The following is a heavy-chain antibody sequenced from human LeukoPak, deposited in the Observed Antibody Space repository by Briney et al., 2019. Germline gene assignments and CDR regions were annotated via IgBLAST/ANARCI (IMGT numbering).Heavy chain of an antibody. CDR3: AKDVNFGWSWGIDY. V-gene: IGHV3-23*01. D-gene: IGHD3-16*01. CDR1: GFTFSSYA. Sequence: GGSLRLSCAASGFTFSSYAMSWVRQAPGKGLEWVSGISGSGGSTYYADSVKGRFTISRDNSKNTLFLQMNSLRAEDTAVYYCAKDVNFGWSWGIDYWGLGALVTVSS. J-gene: IGHJ4*02. CDR2: ISGSGGST.